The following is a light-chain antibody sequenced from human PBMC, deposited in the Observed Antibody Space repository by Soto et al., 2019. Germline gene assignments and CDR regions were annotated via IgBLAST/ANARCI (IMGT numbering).Light chain of an antibody. Sequence: EIVLTQSPGTLSLSPGERATLSCRASQSVSSSYLAWYQQKPGLAPRLLIYDASNRATGIPDRFSGSGSGTDFTLTISRLEPEDSAVHYCQQYGSSRTFGQGTKVDIK. J-gene: IGKJ1*01. CDR3: QQYGSSRT. CDR2: DAS. CDR1: QSVSSSY. V-gene: IGKV3D-20*01.